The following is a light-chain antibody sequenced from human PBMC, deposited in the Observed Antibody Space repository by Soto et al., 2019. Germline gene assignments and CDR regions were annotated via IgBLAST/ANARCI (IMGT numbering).Light chain of an antibody. Sequence: QYVLTQPPSASGNPGQRLTISCSGSTSNILRNYVYWYRQFPGTAPRLLISMNDQRPSGVPDRFSGSKSGTSASLAISGLRSEDEADYYCASWDDSLSGYVFGTGTKLTVL. CDR2: MND. CDR3: ASWDDSLSGYV. V-gene: IGLV1-47*01. CDR1: TSNILRNY. J-gene: IGLJ1*01.